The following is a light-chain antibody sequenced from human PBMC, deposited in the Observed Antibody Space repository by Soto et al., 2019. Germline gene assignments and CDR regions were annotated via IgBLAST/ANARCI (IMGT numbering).Light chain of an antibody. Sequence: EIVLTQSPATLSLSPGERVTLSCRASQSVSRYLAWYQQKPGQAPRLLIYDASSRATGIPARFSGSGSGTDFTLTISSLEPEDFAVYYCQQRSNWPRMYTFGQGTKLEIK. CDR1: QSVSRY. CDR3: QQRSNWPRMYT. J-gene: IGKJ2*01. V-gene: IGKV3-11*01. CDR2: DAS.